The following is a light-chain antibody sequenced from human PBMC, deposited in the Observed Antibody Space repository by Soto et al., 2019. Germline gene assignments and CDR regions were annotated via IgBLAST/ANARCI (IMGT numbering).Light chain of an antibody. J-gene: IGKJ1*01. CDR1: QSVSSSY. CDR3: QQYNNWPS. CDR2: GAS. Sequence: EIVLTQSPGTLSLSPGERATLSCRASQSVSSSYLDWYQQKPGQAPRLLIYGASSRATGIPDRFSGSGSGTDFTLTISRLEPEDFAVYYCQQYNNWPSFGQGTKVDIK. V-gene: IGKV3-20*01.